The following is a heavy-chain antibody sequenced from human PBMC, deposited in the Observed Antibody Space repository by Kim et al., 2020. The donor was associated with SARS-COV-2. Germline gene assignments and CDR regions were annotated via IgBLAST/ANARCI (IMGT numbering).Heavy chain of an antibody. CDR3: AHHTAAGRWDPYYYYGMDV. CDR1: GFSLSTSGVG. Sequence: SGPTLVNPTQTLTLTCTFSGFSLSTSGVGVGWIRQPPGKALEWLALIYWDDDKRYSPSLKSRLTITKDTSKNQVVLTMTNMDPVDTATYYCAHHTAAGRWDPYYYYGMDVWDQGTTVTVSS. CDR2: IYWDDDK. V-gene: IGHV2-5*02. J-gene: IGHJ6*02. D-gene: IGHD6-13*01.